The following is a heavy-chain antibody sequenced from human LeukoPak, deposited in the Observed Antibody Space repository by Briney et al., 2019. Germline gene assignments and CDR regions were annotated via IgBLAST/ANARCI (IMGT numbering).Heavy chain of an antibody. D-gene: IGHD5-12*01. CDR2: LYYSGST. CDR3: ARLSVATYYLGY. J-gene: IGHJ4*02. Sequence: VKPSETLSLSCTVSGGSISRTTYYWGWIRQPPGKGLEWIGSLYYSGSTYYNPSLKSRVTISVDTSKNQFSLKLRSVTAADTAVYYCARLSVATYYLGYWGQGTLVTVSS. V-gene: IGHV4-39*01. CDR1: GGSISRTTYY.